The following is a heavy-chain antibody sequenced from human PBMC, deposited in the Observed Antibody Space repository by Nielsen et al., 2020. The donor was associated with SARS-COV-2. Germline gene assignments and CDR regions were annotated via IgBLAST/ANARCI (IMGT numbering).Heavy chain of an antibody. CDR2: LIPLLDMA. Sequence: KVSCKASGGSFISYAISWVRQAPGQGLEWMGRLIPLLDMADHGQQFQGRVTITADKSTSTAYMELSSLRYEDTAVYYCARVKGTHGGSYLDVWGQGTAVTVSS. J-gene: IGHJ6*02. V-gene: IGHV1-69*04. CDR3: ARVKGTHGGSYLDV. D-gene: IGHD2-15*01. CDR1: GGSFISYA.